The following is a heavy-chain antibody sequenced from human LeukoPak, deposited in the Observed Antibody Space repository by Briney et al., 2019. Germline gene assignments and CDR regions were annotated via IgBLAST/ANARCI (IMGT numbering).Heavy chain of an antibody. CDR2: MNPNSGNT. V-gene: IGHV1-8*01. J-gene: IGHJ4*02. CDR3: ARARPGYYDSSGHSDY. D-gene: IGHD3-22*01. Sequence: ASVKVSCKASGYTFTSYDINWVRQATGQGLEWMGWMNPNSGNTGYAQKFQGRVTMTRNTSISTAYMELSSLRSEDTAVYYCARARPGYYDSSGHSDYWGQGTLVTVSS. CDR1: GYTFTSYD.